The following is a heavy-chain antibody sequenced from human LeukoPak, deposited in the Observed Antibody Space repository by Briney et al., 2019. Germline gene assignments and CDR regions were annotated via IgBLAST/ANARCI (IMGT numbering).Heavy chain of an antibody. CDR3: ATAEIRVNSYGYLDY. V-gene: IGHV3-53*01. Sequence: GGSLRLSCAASGFTVSSAYMSWVRQAPGKGLEWVSLIYSGGSTYYADSVKGRFTISRDNSKNTLSFQMNSLRAEDTAIYYCATAEIRVNSYGYLDYWGQGTLVTVSS. J-gene: IGHJ4*02. CDR2: IYSGGST. CDR1: GFTVSSAY. D-gene: IGHD5-18*01.